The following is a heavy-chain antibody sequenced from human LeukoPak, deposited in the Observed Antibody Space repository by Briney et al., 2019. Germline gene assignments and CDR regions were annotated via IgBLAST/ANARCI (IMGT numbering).Heavy chain of an antibody. CDR3: ARSDSSSSEYSYGWYYFDY. J-gene: IGHJ4*02. CDR2: IYYSGST. V-gene: IGHV4-31*03. CDR1: GGSFSSGGYY. D-gene: IGHD6-6*01. Sequence: SQTLSLTCTVSGGSFSSGGYYWSWIRQHPGKGLEWIGYIYYSGSTYYNPSLKSRVTISVDTSKNQFSLKLSSVTAADTAVYYCARSDSSSSEYSYGWYYFDYWGQGTLITVSS.